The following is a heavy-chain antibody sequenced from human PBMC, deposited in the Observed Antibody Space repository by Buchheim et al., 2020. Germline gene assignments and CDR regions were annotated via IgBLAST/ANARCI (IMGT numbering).Heavy chain of an antibody. D-gene: IGHD6-13*01. Sequence: QVQLVESGGGVVQPGRSLRLSCAASGFTFSSYGMHWVRQAPGKGLEWVAVISYDGSNKYYAGSVKGRFTISRDNSKNTLYLQMNSLRAEDTAVYYCAKPVYSSSWYYFDYWGQGTL. J-gene: IGHJ4*02. CDR2: ISYDGSNK. CDR1: GFTFSSYG. CDR3: AKPVYSSSWYYFDY. V-gene: IGHV3-30*18.